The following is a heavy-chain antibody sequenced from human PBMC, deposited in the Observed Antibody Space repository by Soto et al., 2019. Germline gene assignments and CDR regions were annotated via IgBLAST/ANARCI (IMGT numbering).Heavy chain of an antibody. CDR3: ARDPYGSGSYYRFDP. CDR2: ISSSSSYI. J-gene: IGHJ5*02. Sequence: GGSLRLSCAASGVAFSSYSMNGVRQAPGKGLGWVSSISSSSSYIYYADSVKGRFTISRDNAKNSLYLQMNSLRAEDTAVYYCARDPYGSGSYYRFDPWGQGTLVTVSS. V-gene: IGHV3-21*01. CDR1: GVAFSSYS. D-gene: IGHD3-10*01.